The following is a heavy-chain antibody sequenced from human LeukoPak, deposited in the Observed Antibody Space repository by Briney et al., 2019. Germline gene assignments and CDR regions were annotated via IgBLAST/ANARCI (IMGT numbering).Heavy chain of an antibody. CDR2: IYTSGST. V-gene: IGHV4-4*07. CDR1: GGSISSYY. CDR3: ARGSVRDFWSGYYRHQPYFDY. D-gene: IGHD3-3*01. Sequence: SETLSLTCTVSGGSISSYYWSWIRQPAGKGLEWIGRIYTSGSTNYNPSLKSRVNMSVDTSKNQFSLKLSSVTAADTAVYYCARGSVRDFWSGYYRHQPYFDYWGQGTLVTVSS. J-gene: IGHJ4*02.